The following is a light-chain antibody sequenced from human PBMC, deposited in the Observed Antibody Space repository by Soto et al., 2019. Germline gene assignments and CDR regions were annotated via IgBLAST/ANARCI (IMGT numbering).Light chain of an antibody. J-gene: IGKJ2*01. CDR3: QRCNRAPFS. Sequence: DIQMTQPPSSLSASVGDRVTITCRASLPISNYLAWYQQKPGKIPNLLIYAAPTLKAGVPSRFSGSGSGADFALTISSLQREDGVSQYCQRCNRAPFSFG. CDR1: LPISNY. V-gene: IGKV1-27*01. CDR2: AAP.